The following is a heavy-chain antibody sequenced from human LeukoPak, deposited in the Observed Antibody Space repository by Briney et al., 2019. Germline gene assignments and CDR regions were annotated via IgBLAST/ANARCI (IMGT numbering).Heavy chain of an antibody. CDR3: ARGVYIAAAQYGY. Sequence: SETLSLTCTVSGGSISSYYWSWIRQPPGKGLEWIGYVYYSGSTNYNPSLKSRVIISVDTSKNQFSLKLSSVTAADTAVYYCARGVYIAAAQYGYWGQGTLVTVSS. CDR2: VYYSGST. D-gene: IGHD6-13*01. J-gene: IGHJ4*02. V-gene: IGHV4-59*01. CDR1: GGSISSYY.